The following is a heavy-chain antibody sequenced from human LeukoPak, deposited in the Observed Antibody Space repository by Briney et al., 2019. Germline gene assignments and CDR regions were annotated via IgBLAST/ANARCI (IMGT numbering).Heavy chain of an antibody. Sequence: PGGSLRLSCAASGFTFDDYAMHWVRQAPGKGLEWVAGISWNSGSIGYADSVKGRFTISRDNAKNSLYLQMNSLRAEDTALYYCAKDLRELTTLVDYWGQGTLVTASS. CDR2: ISWNSGSI. J-gene: IGHJ4*02. D-gene: IGHD4-11*01. V-gene: IGHV3-9*01. CDR1: GFTFDDYA. CDR3: AKDLRELTTLVDY.